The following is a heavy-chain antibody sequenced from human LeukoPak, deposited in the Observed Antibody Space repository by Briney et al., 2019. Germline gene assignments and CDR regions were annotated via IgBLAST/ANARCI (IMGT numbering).Heavy chain of an antibody. CDR1: AGSISSYY. CDR3: ARRERRWLAEEGYYYYGMDV. CDR2: IYYSGST. D-gene: IGHD6-19*01. V-gene: IGHV4-59*08. Sequence: SETLSLTCTVSAGSISSYYWSWIRQPPGKGLEWIGYIYYSGSTNYNPSLKSRVTISVDSSKNQSSLKLSSVTAADTAVYYCARRERRWLAEEGYYYYGMDVWGQGTTVTVSS. J-gene: IGHJ6*02.